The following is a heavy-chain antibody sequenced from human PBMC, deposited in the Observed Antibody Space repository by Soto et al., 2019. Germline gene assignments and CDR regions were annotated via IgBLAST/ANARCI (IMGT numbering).Heavy chain of an antibody. CDR2: IKSDGSST. Sequence: EVQLVESGGGLVQPGGSLRLSCAASGFTFSSYWMHWVRQAPGKGLVWVSRIKSDGSSTSYADSVKGRFTISGDNAKNPMYLQLNSLRAEDTAVYYCARSWGGELVSWGQGTLVTVSS. J-gene: IGHJ4*02. D-gene: IGHD3-16*01. CDR1: GFTFSSYW. CDR3: ARSWGGELVS. V-gene: IGHV3-74*01.